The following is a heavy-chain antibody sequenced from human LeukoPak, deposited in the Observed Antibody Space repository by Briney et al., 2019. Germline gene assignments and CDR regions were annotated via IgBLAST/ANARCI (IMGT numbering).Heavy chain of an antibody. D-gene: IGHD6-6*01. CDR3: AKGLVGSSIADFFDY. J-gene: IGHJ4*02. CDR1: GFTFSSYA. CDR2: ISYDGSNK. Sequence: GRSLRLSCAASGFTFSSYAMHWVRQAPGKGLEWVAVISYDGSNKYYADSVKGRFTISRDNSKNTLYLQMNSLRGEDMALYYCAKGLVGSSIADFFDYWGQGILVTVSS. V-gene: IGHV3-30*04.